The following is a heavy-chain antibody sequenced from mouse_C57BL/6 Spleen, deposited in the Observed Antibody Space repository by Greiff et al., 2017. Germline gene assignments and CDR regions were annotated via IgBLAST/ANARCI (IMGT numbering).Heavy chain of an antibody. J-gene: IGHJ2*01. V-gene: IGHV1-69*01. Sequence: VQLRQPGAELVMPGASVKLSCKASGYTFTSYWMHWVKQRPGQGLEWIGEIDPSDSYTNYNRKFKGKSTLTVDKSSSTAYMQLSSLTSEDSAVYYCARLGLRRDYWGQGTTLTVSS. D-gene: IGHD2-4*01. CDR3: ARLGLRRDY. CDR1: GYTFTSYW. CDR2: IDPSDSYT.